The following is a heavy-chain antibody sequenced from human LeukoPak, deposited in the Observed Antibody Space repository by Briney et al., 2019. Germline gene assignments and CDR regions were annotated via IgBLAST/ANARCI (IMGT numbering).Heavy chain of an antibody. Sequence: PGGSLRLSCAASGFTFDDYAMHWVPQAPGKGLEWVSGISWNSGSIGYADSVKGRFTISRDNAKNSLYLQMNSLRAEDMALYYCAKDNYYDSSGYIDYGGQGTLVTVSA. CDR2: ISWNSGSI. CDR1: GFTFDDYA. J-gene: IGHJ4*02. V-gene: IGHV3-9*03. CDR3: AKDNYYDSSGYIDY. D-gene: IGHD3-22*01.